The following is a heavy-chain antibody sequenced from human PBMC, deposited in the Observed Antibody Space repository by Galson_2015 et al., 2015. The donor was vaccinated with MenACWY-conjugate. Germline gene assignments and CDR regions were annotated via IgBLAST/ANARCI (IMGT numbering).Heavy chain of an antibody. J-gene: IGHJ3*02. Sequence: SLRLSCAASGFTFSTYWMHWVRQAPGKGPVWVSRSNSDGRSTSYADSVKGRFTISRDNAKNTLYLQMNSLRAEDTAVYYCARDSYCSGATCYLDIWGQGTMVTVSS. CDR2: SNSDGRST. CDR1: GFTFSTYW. CDR3: ARDSYCSGATCYLDI. V-gene: IGHV3-74*01. D-gene: IGHD2-15*01.